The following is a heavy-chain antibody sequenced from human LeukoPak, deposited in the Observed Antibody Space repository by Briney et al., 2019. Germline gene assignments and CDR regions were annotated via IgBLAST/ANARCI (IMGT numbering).Heavy chain of an antibody. J-gene: IGHJ4*02. CDR2: INPNSGGT. CDR3: ARDLEGDYVPHDY. CDR1: GYTFTGYY. D-gene: IGHD4-17*01. Sequence: GASVKVSCKASGYTFTGYYMHWVRQAPGQGLEWMGWINPNSGGTNYAQKFQGRVTMTRDTSISTAYMELSRLRSGDTAVYYCARDLEGDYVPHDYWGQGTLVTVSS. V-gene: IGHV1-2*02.